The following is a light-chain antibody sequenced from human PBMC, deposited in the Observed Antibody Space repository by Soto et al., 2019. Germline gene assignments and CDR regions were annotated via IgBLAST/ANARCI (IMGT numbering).Light chain of an antibody. CDR1: QSVSSN. V-gene: IGKV3-15*01. Sequence: IVMTQVADSQCVSLGERATLSCRASQSVSSNLAWYQQKPGQAPRLLIYGASTRATGIPARFSGSGSGTEFTLTISRPQPDDFATYYCQEYTTYSSLNIGGGTKVDIK. CDR3: QEYTTYSSLN. J-gene: IGKJ4*01. CDR2: GAS.